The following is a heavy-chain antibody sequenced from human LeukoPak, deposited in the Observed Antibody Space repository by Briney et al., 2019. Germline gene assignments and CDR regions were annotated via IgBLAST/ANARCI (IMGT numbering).Heavy chain of an antibody. Sequence: SETLSLTCAVYGGSFSGYYWSWIRQPPGKGLEWIGEINHSGSTNYNPSLKSRVTISVDTSKNQFSLKLSSVTAADTAVYYCARLCRGCGVDIVATISATPGPYYFDYWGQGTLVTVSS. D-gene: IGHD5-12*01. CDR2: INHSGST. CDR1: GGSFSGYY. V-gene: IGHV4-34*01. J-gene: IGHJ4*02. CDR3: ARLCRGCGVDIVATISATPGPYYFDY.